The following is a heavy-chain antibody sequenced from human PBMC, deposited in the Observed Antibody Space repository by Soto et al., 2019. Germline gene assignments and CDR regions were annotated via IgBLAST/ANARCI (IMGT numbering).Heavy chain of an antibody. J-gene: IGHJ5*02. CDR1: GGSISSSSYY. V-gene: IGHV4-39*01. D-gene: IGHD3-10*01. Sequence: SETMSLTCTVSGGSISSSSYYWGWIRQPPGKGLEWIGSIYYSGSTYYNPSLKSRVTISVDTSKNQFSLKLCSVTAADTAVYYCARRGTIWFGSIAFDPWGQGTLVTVSS. CDR3: ARRGTIWFGSIAFDP. CDR2: IYYSGST.